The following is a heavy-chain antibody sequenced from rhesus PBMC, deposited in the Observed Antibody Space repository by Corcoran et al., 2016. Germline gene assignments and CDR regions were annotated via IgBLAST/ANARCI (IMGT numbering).Heavy chain of an antibody. CDR1: GGSISSNY. Sequence: QVQLQESGPGLVKPSETLSLTCAVSGGSISSNYWSWVRQPPGKGLEWIGRISGSGGSTDYNTSLKSRVTISTDTSKNQFSLKLSSVTAADTDVYYCARGPGYNIWTGYYNGLDSWGQGVVVTVSS. CDR2: ISGSGGST. J-gene: IGHJ6*01. D-gene: IGHD3-3*01. V-gene: IGHV4-173*01. CDR3: ARGPGYNIWTGYYNGLDS.